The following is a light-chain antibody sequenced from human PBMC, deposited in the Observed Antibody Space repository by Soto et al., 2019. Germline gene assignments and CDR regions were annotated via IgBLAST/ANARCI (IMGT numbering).Light chain of an antibody. Sequence: DIVLTQSPGTLSLSPGERGTLSCRASQSVGSNYLAWYQQKPGQAPRLLIYGASSRASGIPDRFSGSGAGTDFTLPISRLEPEDSAVYYCQQYGSSAPYTFGQGTKLEIK. CDR1: QSVGSNY. CDR3: QQYGSSAPYT. J-gene: IGKJ2*01. V-gene: IGKV3-20*01. CDR2: GAS.